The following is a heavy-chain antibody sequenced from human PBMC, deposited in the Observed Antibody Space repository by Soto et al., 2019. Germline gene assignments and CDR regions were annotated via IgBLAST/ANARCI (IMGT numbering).Heavy chain of an antibody. J-gene: IGHJ3*01. V-gene: IGHV3-23*01. CDR3: AKSKLEVLRAFDF. CDR2: VSGSGGVT. Sequence: EVLLLESGGGLVQPGGSLRLSCAASGFTFSSYAMSWVRQAPGKGLEWVSTVSGSGGVTYYADSVKGRFTISRDNSKITLSLQKNNLRDEDSAVYYCAKSKLEVLRAFDFWGQGTVVASPS. CDR1: GFTFSSYA.